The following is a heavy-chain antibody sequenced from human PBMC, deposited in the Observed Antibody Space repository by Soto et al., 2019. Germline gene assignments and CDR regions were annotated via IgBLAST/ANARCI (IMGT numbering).Heavy chain of an antibody. D-gene: IGHD6-25*01. V-gene: IGHV4-4*07. J-gene: IGHJ5*02. Sequence: SETLSLTCTVSGASISCFYWSLIRKSAGKGLEWIGRIYATGTTDYNPSLKSRVMMSVDTSKKQFSLKLRSVTAADTAVYYCVRRRHRGGNWFDPWGQGTLVTVSS. CDR2: IYATGTT. CDR3: VRRRHRGGNWFDP. CDR1: GASISCFY.